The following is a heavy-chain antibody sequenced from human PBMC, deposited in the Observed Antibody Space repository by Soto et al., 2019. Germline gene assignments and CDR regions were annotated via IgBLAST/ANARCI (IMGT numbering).Heavy chain of an antibody. D-gene: IGHD2-15*01. Sequence: VASVKVSCKASGGSLSTNPISWVRQAPGQGLEWMGGTGSGTGPGNHAQKFQGRLTVTADKSTSTVYMELTNLSSEDTAVYYCARRHSGGFFRFFDSWGQGTLVTVS. CDR3: ARRHSGGFFRFFDS. V-gene: IGHV1-69*06. J-gene: IGHJ4*02. CDR2: TGSGTGPG. CDR1: GGSLSTNP.